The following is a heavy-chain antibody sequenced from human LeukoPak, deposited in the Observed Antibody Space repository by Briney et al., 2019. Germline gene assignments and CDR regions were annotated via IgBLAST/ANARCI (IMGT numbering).Heavy chain of an antibody. Sequence: SETLSLTCTVSGGFCSFYYWTWIRQPPGKGLEWIGNIHTSGSTDYSPSLKSRVTMSIDTSKNQFSLRLSSVTAADTAVYYCARPGQSSWWVYFNYWGQGTLVTVSS. CDR3: ARPGQSSWWVYFNY. J-gene: IGHJ4*02. V-gene: IGHV4-4*09. CDR2: IHTSGST. CDR1: GGFCSFYY. D-gene: IGHD2-15*01.